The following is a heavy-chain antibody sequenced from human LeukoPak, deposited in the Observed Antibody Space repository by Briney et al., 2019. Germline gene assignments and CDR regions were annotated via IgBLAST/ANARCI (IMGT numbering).Heavy chain of an antibody. CDR3: ARYDDSSGYNFDY. CDR2: IYYSGST. Sequence: SETLSLTCTVSGGSISSYYWSWIRQPPGKGLEWIGYIYYSGSTNYNPSLKSRVTISVDTSKNQFSLKLCSVTAADTAVYYCARYDDSSGYNFDYWGQGTLVTVSS. D-gene: IGHD3-22*01. CDR1: GGSISSYY. J-gene: IGHJ4*02. V-gene: IGHV4-59*01.